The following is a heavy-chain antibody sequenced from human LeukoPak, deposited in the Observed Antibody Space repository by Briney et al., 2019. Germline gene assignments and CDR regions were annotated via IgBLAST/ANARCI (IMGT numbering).Heavy chain of an antibody. CDR3: ARERRVGYYFDS. CDR1: GGSLSGYY. D-gene: IGHD2-8*01. CDR2: INHSGSA. V-gene: IGHV4-34*01. J-gene: IGHJ4*02. Sequence: SETLSLTCAVYGGSLSGYYWVWIRQPPVKGLDWIGEINHSGSATYNPSLKSRFTISVDTSKNQLSLNLKSGTAADTAVYYCARERRVGYYFDSWGQGTLVTVSS.